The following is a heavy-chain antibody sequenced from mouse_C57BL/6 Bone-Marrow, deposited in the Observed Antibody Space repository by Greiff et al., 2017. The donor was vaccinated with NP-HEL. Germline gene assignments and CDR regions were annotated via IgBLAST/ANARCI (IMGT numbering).Heavy chain of an antibody. V-gene: IGHV1-76*01. CDR2: IYPGSGNT. CDR1: GYTFTDYY. Sequence: VQLQESGAELVRPGASVKLSCKASGYTFTDYYINWVKQRPGQGLEWIARIYPGSGNTYYNEKFKGKATLTAEKSSSTAYMQLSSLTSEDSAVYFCARSDGYSWYFDVWGTGTTVTVSS. J-gene: IGHJ1*03. D-gene: IGHD2-3*01. CDR3: ARSDGYSWYFDV.